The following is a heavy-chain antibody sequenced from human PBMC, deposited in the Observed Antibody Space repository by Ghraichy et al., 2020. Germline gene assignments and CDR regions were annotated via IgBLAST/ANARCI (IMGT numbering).Heavy chain of an antibody. CDR3: AKTGDDSSGSGAFDI. Sequence: GESLRLSCAASGFTFSTYGMHWVRQAPGKGLEWVAIISYDGSNKYYADSVKGRFTISRDNSKNTLYLQMNSLRPEDTAMYYCAKTGDDSSGSGAFDIWGQGTMVTVSS. V-gene: IGHV3-30*18. CDR2: ISYDGSNK. D-gene: IGHD3-22*01. CDR1: GFTFSTYG. J-gene: IGHJ3*02.